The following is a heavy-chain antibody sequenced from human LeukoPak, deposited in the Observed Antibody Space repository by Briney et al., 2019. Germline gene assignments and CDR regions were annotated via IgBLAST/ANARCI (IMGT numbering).Heavy chain of an antibody. CDR1: GYSISRGYY. V-gene: IGHV4-38-2*02. CDR3: AHLRYCSGGSCPNFDY. J-gene: IGHJ4*02. CDR2: IYHSGST. D-gene: IGHD2-15*01. Sequence: PSETLSLTCTVSGYSISRGYYWGWIRQPPGKGLEWIGSIYHSGSTYYNPSLKSRVTISVDTSKNQFSLKLSSVTAADTAVYYCAHLRYCSGGSCPNFDYWGQGTLVTVSS.